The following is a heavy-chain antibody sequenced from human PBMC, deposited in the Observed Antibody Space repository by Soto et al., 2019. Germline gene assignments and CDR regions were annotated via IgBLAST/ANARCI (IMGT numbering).Heavy chain of an antibody. V-gene: IGHV4-39*02. CDR3: AREGSPIRAHNPPEYVQH. J-gene: IGHJ1*01. CDR2: ISYTGGT. Sequence: QLQLQASGPGLVKPSETLSLTCPVSGDSISTRRNYWAWIRQPPGKGLEWIGSISYTGGTYSNPSLKSRVTLVLDTAKNHFSLNLSSVTAADSAVYYCAREGSPIRAHNPPEYVQHRGQGTPVTVST. CDR1: GDSISTRRNY.